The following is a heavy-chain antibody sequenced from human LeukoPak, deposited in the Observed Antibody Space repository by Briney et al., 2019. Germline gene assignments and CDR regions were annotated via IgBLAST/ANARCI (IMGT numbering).Heavy chain of an antibody. CDR3: ARVLRAASWRSYDY. J-gene: IGHJ4*02. CDR2: IYYNGGT. D-gene: IGHD5-18*01. Sequence: SETLSLTCAVSGGSISSDKWWSWVRQPPGKGLEWIGYIYYNGGTNYNPSLKSRVTISIDTSTNQFSLRLNSMTAADTAVYYCARVLRAASWRSYDYWGQGSLVAVSS. V-gene: IGHV4-4*02. CDR1: GGSISSDKW.